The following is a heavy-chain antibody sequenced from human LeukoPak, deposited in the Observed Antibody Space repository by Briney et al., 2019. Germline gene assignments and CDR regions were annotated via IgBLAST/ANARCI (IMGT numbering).Heavy chain of an antibody. V-gene: IGHV3-30*04. CDR2: ISYDGSNK. Sequence: PGRSLRLSCAASGFTFSSYAMHWVRQAPGKGLEWVAVISYDGSNKYYADSVKGRFTISRDNSKNTLYLQMNSLRAEDTAVYYCARDQIGYFDYWGQGTLVTVSS. J-gene: IGHJ4*02. CDR3: ARDQIGYFDY. CDR1: GFTFSSYA.